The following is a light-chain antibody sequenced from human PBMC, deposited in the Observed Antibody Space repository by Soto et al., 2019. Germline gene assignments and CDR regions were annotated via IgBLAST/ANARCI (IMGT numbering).Light chain of an antibody. V-gene: IGKV2D-29*01. J-gene: IGKJ4*01. CDR1: QSLLGSDGKTY. CDR2: EVS. Sequence: DIVMTQTPLSLSVTPGQPASISCKSSQSLLGSDGKTYLSWYLQKPGHPPQLLIFEVSNHFSGVSDRFSGSGLGTDFTLKISRVEAEDVGVYYCMQSVQFPRTFGGGTKVEIK. CDR3: MQSVQFPRT.